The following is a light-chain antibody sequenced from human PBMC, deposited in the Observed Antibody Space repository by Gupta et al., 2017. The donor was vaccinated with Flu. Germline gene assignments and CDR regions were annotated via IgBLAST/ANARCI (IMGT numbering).Light chain of an antibody. J-gene: IGLJ3*02. CDR3: GTWGSTLVNGV. Sequence: QSVLPHPPSLSAAAGQKVSISCSGSDANIGRNYVSWYRRLPGTAPTLLIYEDKIRASGIPDRFSGSRSGTSATLDITGLQTGDEADYYCGTWGSTLVNGVFGGGTKLTVL. CDR1: DANIGRNY. V-gene: IGLV1-51*02. CDR2: EDK.